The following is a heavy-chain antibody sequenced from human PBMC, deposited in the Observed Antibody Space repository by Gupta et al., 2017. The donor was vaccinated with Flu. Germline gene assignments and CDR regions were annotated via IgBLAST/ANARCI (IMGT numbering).Heavy chain of an antibody. D-gene: IGHD6-19*01. Sequence: QVQLVQSGAEVKEPGASVKVSCKVSGYTLTELSMHWVRQAPGKGLEWMGGFEPEDGETSYGKKFEGRVTMTEDTSTDTAYMELTSLRSEDTAVYYCATLGSGWYGDDSFDIWGQGTVVTVSS. J-gene: IGHJ3*02. CDR1: GYTLTELS. CDR3: ATLGSGWYGDDSFDI. CDR2: FEPEDGET. V-gene: IGHV1-24*01.